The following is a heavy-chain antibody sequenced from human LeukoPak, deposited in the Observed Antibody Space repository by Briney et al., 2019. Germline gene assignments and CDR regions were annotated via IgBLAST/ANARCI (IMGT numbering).Heavy chain of an antibody. V-gene: IGHV4-59*01. D-gene: IGHD3-3*01. CDR3: ARGFGQVNAFDI. CDR1: GGSISGYY. Sequence: SETLSLTCTVSGGSISGYYWSWVRQPPGKGLEWIGYVHYSGSTNYNPSLKSRVTISVDTSKNQFSLKLSSVTAADTAVYYCARGFGQVNAFDIWGQGTMVTVSS. J-gene: IGHJ3*02. CDR2: VHYSGST.